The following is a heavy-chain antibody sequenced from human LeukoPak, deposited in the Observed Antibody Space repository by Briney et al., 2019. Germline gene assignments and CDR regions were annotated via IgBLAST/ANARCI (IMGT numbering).Heavy chain of an antibody. Sequence: ASVKVSFKVSGYTLTELSMHWVRQTPGKGLEWMGGFDPEDGETIYAQKFQGRVTMTEDTSTDTAYMELSSLRSEDTAVYYCATGLLRWEVGYFDYWGQGTLVTVSS. D-gene: IGHD3-22*01. CDR3: ATGLLRWEVGYFDY. V-gene: IGHV1-24*01. J-gene: IGHJ4*02. CDR1: GYTLTELS. CDR2: FDPEDGET.